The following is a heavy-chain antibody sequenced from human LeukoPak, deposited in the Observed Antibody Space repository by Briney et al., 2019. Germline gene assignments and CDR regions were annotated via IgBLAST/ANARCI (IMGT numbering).Heavy chain of an antibody. CDR3: ARDSYSGSYQA. D-gene: IGHD1-26*01. J-gene: IGHJ5*02. CDR1: GGSFSGYY. V-gene: IGHV4-34*01. Sequence: PSETLSLTCAVYGGSFSGYYWSWIRQPPGKGLEWIGEINHSGSTNYNPSLKSRVTISVDTSKNQFSLKLSSVTAADTAVYYCARDSYSGSYQAWGQGTLVTVSS. CDR2: INHSGST.